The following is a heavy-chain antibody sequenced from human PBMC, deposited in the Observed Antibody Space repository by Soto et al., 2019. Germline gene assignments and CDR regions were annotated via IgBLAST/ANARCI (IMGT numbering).Heavy chain of an antibody. CDR2: ILYTGNT. Sequence: SETLSLTCTVSGASISSYYWSWIRQPPGKGLEWLGYILYTGNTNYSPSLKSRVTMSVDTSKNQVSLKLSAVTAADTAVYFCARAAYGSGSYYAPYYYYAMDVWGQGTTVT. CDR3: ARAAYGSGSYYAPYYYYAMDV. D-gene: IGHD3-10*01. CDR1: GASISSYY. J-gene: IGHJ6*02. V-gene: IGHV4-59*01.